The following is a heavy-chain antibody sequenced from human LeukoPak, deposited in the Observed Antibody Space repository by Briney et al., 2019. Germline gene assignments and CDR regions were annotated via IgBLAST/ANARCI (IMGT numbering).Heavy chain of an antibody. D-gene: IGHD2-21*02. CDR1: GGSISSHY. Sequence: PQTLSLTCTVSGGSISSHYWSWIRQSPERGVEGIRFIYYTGTTRYNPSLRGRVTMSVDSSRNYFSLKLTSMTAADTALYYCARLLNNDNAGDPDTFDMWGQGTMVTV. CDR2: IYYTGTT. V-gene: IGHV4-59*11. CDR3: ARLLNNDNAGDPDTFDM. J-gene: IGHJ3*02.